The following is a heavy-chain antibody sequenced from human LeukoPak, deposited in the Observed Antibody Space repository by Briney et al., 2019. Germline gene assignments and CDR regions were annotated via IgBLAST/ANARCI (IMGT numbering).Heavy chain of an antibody. Sequence: GGSLRLSCAASGFTFSSYSMNWVRQAPGKGLEWVSSISSSSSYIYYADSVKGRFTISRDNAKNSLYLQMNSLRAEDTAVYYCARRPSPPDAFDIWGQGTVVTVSS. J-gene: IGHJ3*02. CDR1: GFTFSSYS. CDR2: ISSSSSYI. V-gene: IGHV3-21*01. CDR3: ARRPSPPDAFDI.